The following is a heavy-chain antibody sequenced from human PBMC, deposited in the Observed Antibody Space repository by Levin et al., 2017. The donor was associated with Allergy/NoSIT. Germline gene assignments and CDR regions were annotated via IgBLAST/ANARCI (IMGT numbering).Heavy chain of an antibody. CDR1: GFTFSSYA. J-gene: IGHJ4*02. D-gene: IGHD3-16*02. CDR2: ISGSGGST. Sequence: AGGSLRLSCAASGFTFSSYAMSWVRQAPGKGLEWVSAISGSGGSTYYADSVKGRFTISRDNSKNTLYLQMNSLRAEDTAVYYCAGLGDYVWGSYRYTSDYWGQGTLVTVSS. V-gene: IGHV3-23*01. CDR3: AGLGDYVWGSYRYTSDY.